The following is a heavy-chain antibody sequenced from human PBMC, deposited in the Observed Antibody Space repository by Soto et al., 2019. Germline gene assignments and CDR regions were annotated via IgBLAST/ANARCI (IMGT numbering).Heavy chain of an antibody. V-gene: IGHV1-58*01. Sequence: SVKVSCKTSGFTFTSSAVQWVRQARGQRLEWIGWIVVGSGNTNYAQKFQERVTITRDMSTSTAYMELSSLRSEDTAVYYCAADNDFWSGSYYFDYWGQGTLVTVSS. D-gene: IGHD3-3*01. CDR3: AADNDFWSGSYYFDY. CDR1: GFTFTSSA. J-gene: IGHJ4*02. CDR2: IVVGSGNT.